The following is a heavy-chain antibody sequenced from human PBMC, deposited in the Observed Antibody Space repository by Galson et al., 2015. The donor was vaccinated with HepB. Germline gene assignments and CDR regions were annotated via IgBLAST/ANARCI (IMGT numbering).Heavy chain of an antibody. CDR3: ARVLKDILTGYEGAFDI. CDR1: GGTFSSYA. V-gene: IGHV1-69*04. D-gene: IGHD3-9*01. Sequence: SVKVSCKASGGTFSSYAISWVRQAPGQGLEWMGRIIPILGIANYAQKFQGRVTITADKSTSTAYMELSSLRSEDTAVYYRARVLKDILTGYEGAFDIWGQGTMVTVSS. CDR2: IIPILGIA. J-gene: IGHJ3*02.